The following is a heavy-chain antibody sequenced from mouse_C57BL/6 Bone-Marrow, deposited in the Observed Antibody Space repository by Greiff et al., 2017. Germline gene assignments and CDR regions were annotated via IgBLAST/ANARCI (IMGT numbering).Heavy chain of an antibody. CDR1: GYSITSGYY. CDR3: ARRLAY. V-gene: IGHV3-6*01. J-gene: IGHJ3*01. Sequence: EVQLMESGPGLVKPSPSLSLTCSVTGYSITSGYYWNWIRQFPGNKLEWMGYISYDGSNHYNPALKNRISITRDTSKNQFFLKLNSVTTEDTATYYCARRLAYWGQGTLVTVSA. CDR2: ISYDGSN.